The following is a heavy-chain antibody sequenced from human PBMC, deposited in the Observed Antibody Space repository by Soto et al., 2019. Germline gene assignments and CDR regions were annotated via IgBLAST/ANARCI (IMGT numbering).Heavy chain of an antibody. V-gene: IGHV3-23*01. CDR2: ISGSGGST. Sequence: GGSLRLSCAASGFTFSSYAMSWVRQAPGKGLEWVSAISGSGGSTYYAAPVKGRFTISRDNSKNTLYLQMNSLKTEDTAVYYCTTLDGDYPASAWYYYYVMDVWGQGTTVTVSS. CDR1: GFTFSSYA. D-gene: IGHD4-17*01. CDR3: TTLDGDYPASAWYYYYVMDV. J-gene: IGHJ6*02.